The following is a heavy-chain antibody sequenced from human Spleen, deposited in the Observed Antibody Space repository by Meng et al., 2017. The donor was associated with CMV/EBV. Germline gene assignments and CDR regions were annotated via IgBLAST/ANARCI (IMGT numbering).Heavy chain of an antibody. CDR1: GFTVNSNY. D-gene: IGHD3-3*01. J-gene: IGHJ6*02. CDR3: AKLSVQNYDFWSVYFPYGMDV. Sequence: LSLTCAASGFTVNSNYMSWVRQAPGKGLEWVAVISYDGSNKYYADSVKGRFTISRDNSKNTLYLQTNSLRAEDTAVYFCAKLSVQNYDFWSVYFPYGMDVWGQGTTVTVSS. V-gene: IGHV3-30*18. CDR2: ISYDGSNK.